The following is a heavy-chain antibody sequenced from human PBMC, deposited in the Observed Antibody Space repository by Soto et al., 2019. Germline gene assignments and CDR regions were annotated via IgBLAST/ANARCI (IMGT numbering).Heavy chain of an antibody. J-gene: IGHJ3*02. D-gene: IGHD5-18*01. CDR3: AKDFTYGYFHDAAFDI. CDR2: ISGSGGST. Sequence: EVQLLESGGGLVQPGGSLRLSCAASGFTFSSYAMSWVRQAPGKGLEWVSAISGSGGSTYYADSVKGRFTISRDNSKNTLYLQMNSLRAEDTAVYYCAKDFTYGYFHDAAFDIWGQGTMVTVSS. CDR1: GFTFSSYA. V-gene: IGHV3-23*01.